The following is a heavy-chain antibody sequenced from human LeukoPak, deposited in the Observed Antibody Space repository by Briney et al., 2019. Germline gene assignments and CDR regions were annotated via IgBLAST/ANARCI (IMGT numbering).Heavy chain of an antibody. V-gene: IGHV3-23*01. CDR2: ISGSGGST. Sequence: PGGSLRLSCAASGFTFSSYAMSWVRQAPGKGLEWVSAISGSGGSTYYADSVKGRFTISRDNSKNTLYLQMNSLRAEDTAVYYCAKVSVSGYDTEYYFDYWGQGTLVTVSS. D-gene: IGHD5-12*01. J-gene: IGHJ4*02. CDR1: GFTFSSYA. CDR3: AKVSVSGYDTEYYFDY.